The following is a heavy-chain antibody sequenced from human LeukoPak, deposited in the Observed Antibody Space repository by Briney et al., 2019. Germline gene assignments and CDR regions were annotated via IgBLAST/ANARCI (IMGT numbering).Heavy chain of an antibody. CDR3: ARAPYGDYGDGMDV. Sequence: PSETLSLTCAVYGGSFSGYYWSWIRQPPGKGLEWIGEINHSGSTNYNPSLKSRVTISVDTSKNQFSLKLSSVTAADTAVYYCARAPYGDYGDGMDVWGQGTTVTVSS. V-gene: IGHV4-34*01. CDR1: GGSFSGYY. CDR2: INHSGST. J-gene: IGHJ6*02. D-gene: IGHD4-17*01.